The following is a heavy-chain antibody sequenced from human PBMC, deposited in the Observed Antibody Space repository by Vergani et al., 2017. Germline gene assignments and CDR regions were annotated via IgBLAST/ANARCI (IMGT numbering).Heavy chain of an antibody. D-gene: IGHD3-10*01. CDR1: GGSISSGAFS. CDR2: LFQSGSP. Sequence: QLQLQESGSGLVKPSQTLSLNCAASGGSISSGAFSWGWIRQPPGRGLQWIGHLFQSGSPDYNASLKSRVNISLDKSKNHFSLSLSSVTAADTAVYYCVRQNNVVRETDYFDYWGQGILVTVSS. V-gene: IGHV4-30-2*01. CDR3: VRQNNVVRETDYFDY. J-gene: IGHJ4*02.